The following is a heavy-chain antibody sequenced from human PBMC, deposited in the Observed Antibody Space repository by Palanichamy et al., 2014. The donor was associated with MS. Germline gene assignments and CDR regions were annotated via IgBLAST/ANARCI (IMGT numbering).Heavy chain of an antibody. CDR1: GYTFAKYA. CDR3: AREGPDYFDSGLDS. V-gene: IGHV1-3*01. D-gene: IGHD3-22*01. Sequence: QVRVVQSGAEVKKPGASVILSCKGSGYTFAKYAMHWVRQAPGQRFEWMAWINAANGNTKYSQQFQGRITITRDTSASTVYMELRSLRSEDTAVYYCAREGPDYFDSGLDSWGQGTQVSVSS. CDR2: INAANGNT. J-gene: IGHJ5*01.